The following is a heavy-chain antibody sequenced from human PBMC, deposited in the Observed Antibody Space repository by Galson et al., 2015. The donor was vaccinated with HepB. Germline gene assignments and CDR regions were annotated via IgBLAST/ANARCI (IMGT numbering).Heavy chain of an antibody. D-gene: IGHD6-19*01. J-gene: IGHJ4*02. Sequence: SLRLSCAASGFTFSSYSMNWVRQAPGKGLEWVSYISSSSSTIYYADSVKGRFTISRDNAKNSLYLQMNSLRAEDTAVYYCARDLAVAGLPFDYWGQGTLVTVSS. CDR3: ARDLAVAGLPFDY. V-gene: IGHV3-48*01. CDR1: GFTFSSYS. CDR2: ISSSSSTI.